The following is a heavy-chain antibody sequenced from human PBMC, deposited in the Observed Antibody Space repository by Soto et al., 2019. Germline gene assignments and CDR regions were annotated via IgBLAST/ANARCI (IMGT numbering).Heavy chain of an antibody. V-gene: IGHV1-18*01. D-gene: IGHD6-19*01. Sequence: AASVKVSCKASGYTFTSYGISWVRQAPGQGLEWMGWISAYNGNTNYAQKLQGRVTMTTDTYTSTAYMELRSLRSDDTAVYYCATLTDSSGWSGGYYYYGMDVWGQGTTVTVSS. CDR1: GYTFTSYG. CDR2: ISAYNGNT. CDR3: ATLTDSSGWSGGYYYYGMDV. J-gene: IGHJ6*02.